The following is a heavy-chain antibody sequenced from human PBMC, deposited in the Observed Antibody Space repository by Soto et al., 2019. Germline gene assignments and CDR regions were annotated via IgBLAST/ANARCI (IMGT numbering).Heavy chain of an antibody. CDR2: ISYDGTNK. Sequence: GGSLRLSCAASGFSFSISPMHWVRQAPGKGPEWVALISYDGTNKFYADSVKGRFTISRDNSKSTLYLQVDSLRPEDAAVYYCARDPKTSGGQHWAFNYFDTWGQGTLVTVSS. D-gene: IGHD7-27*01. CDR1: GFSFSISP. CDR3: ARDPKTSGGQHWAFNYFDT. J-gene: IGHJ5*02. V-gene: IGHV3-30-3*01.